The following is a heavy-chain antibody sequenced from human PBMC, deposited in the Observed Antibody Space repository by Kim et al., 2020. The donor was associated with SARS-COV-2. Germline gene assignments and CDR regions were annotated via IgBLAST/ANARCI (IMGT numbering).Heavy chain of an antibody. CDR3: ARVRREDYGGNPGFFDY. J-gene: IGHJ4*02. V-gene: IGHV3-53*01. D-gene: IGHD4-17*01. Sequence: VKGRFTNPRDNSNNTLYLQMNSLRAEDTAVYYCARVRREDYGGNPGFFDYWGQGTLVTVSS.